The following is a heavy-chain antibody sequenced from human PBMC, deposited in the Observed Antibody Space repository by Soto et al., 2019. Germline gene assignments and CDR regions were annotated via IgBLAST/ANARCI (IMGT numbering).Heavy chain of an antibody. D-gene: IGHD3-3*01. Sequence: PSETLSLTCTVSGGSISSYYWSWIRQPPGKGLEWIGYIYYSGSTNYNPSLKSRVTISVDTSKNQFSLKLSSVTAADTAVYYCERQLYYDFWSGPPHFTGSLYYYYMDVWGKGTTVTVSS. V-gene: IGHV4-59*01. CDR2: IYYSGST. J-gene: IGHJ6*03. CDR3: ERQLYYDFWSGPPHFTGSLYYYYMDV. CDR1: GGSISSYY.